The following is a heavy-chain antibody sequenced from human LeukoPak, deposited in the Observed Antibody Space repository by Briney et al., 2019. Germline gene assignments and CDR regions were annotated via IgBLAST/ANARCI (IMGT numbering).Heavy chain of an antibody. Sequence: GALRLSCAASGFTFSSYGMHWVRQAPGKGLEWVAVIWYDGSNKYYADSVKGRFTISRDNSKNTLYLQMNSLRAEDTAVYYCARESGSYFHFDYWGQGTLVTVSS. D-gene: IGHD1-26*01. CDR2: IWYDGSNK. CDR1: GFTFSSYG. V-gene: IGHV3-33*01. CDR3: ARESGSYFHFDY. J-gene: IGHJ4*02.